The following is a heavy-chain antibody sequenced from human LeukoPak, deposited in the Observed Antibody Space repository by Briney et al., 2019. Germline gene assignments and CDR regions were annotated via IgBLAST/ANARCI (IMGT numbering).Heavy chain of an antibody. V-gene: IGHV3-30*03. D-gene: IGHD3-22*01. Sequence: GGSLRLSCAASGFTFSSYGMHWVRQAPGKGLEWVAVISYDGDNKYFADSVKGRFTISRDNSKNTLYLQMNSLRAEDTAVYYCARDRAITTWGQGTLVTVSS. CDR1: GFTFSSYG. CDR2: ISYDGDNK. J-gene: IGHJ4*02. CDR3: ARDRAITT.